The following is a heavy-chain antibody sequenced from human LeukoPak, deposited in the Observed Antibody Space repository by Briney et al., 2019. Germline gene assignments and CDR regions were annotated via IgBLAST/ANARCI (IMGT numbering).Heavy chain of an antibody. CDR2: IGTSSTTI. V-gene: IGHV3-48*04. J-gene: IGHJ3*02. Sequence: GGSLRLSCAASGFTFSSYTMNWVRQPPGKGLEWVSNIGTSSTTIYYADSVKGRFTISRDNAKNSLYLQMNSLRAEDTALYYCAKDLRSRRVRGDGFDIWGQGTMVTVSS. CDR1: GFTFSSYT. D-gene: IGHD3-10*01. CDR3: AKDLRSRRVRGDGFDI.